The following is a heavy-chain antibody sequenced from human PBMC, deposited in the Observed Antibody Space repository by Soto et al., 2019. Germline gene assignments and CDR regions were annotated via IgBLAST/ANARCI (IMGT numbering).Heavy chain of an antibody. V-gene: IGHV4-4*07. CDR1: GGSISSHY. D-gene: IGHD2-8*01. J-gene: IGHJ5*02. Sequence: PSEPMSLTCTVSGGSISSHYWTWIRQPAGKGLEWIGRICTSGTTNYNPSLTSRVTMSVDTSKNQFSLKLSSVTAADTAVYYGGRESEAYGPNGFDTRVTGTLATVPP. CDR3: GRESEAYGPNGFDT. CDR2: ICTSGTT.